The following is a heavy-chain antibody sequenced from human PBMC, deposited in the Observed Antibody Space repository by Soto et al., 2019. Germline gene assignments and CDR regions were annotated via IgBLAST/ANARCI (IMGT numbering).Heavy chain of an antibody. CDR2: IYPGDSDT. J-gene: IGHJ6*02. V-gene: IGHV5-51*01. CDR1: GYSFTSYW. Sequence: PGESLKISCKGSGYSFTSYWIGWVRQMPGKGLEWMGIIYPGDSDTRYSPSFQGQFTISADKSISTAYLQWSSLKASDTAMYYCARHVYSNYRKPFPRESKRDYYYGMDVWGQGTTVTVSS. D-gene: IGHD4-4*01. CDR3: ARHVYSNYRKPFPRESKRDYYYGMDV.